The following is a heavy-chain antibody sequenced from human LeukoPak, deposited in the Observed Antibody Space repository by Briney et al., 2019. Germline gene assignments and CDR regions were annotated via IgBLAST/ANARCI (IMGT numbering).Heavy chain of an antibody. J-gene: IGHJ5*02. CDR2: INWNGGST. Sequence: GGSLRLSCAASGFTFDDYGMSWVRQAPGKGLEWVSGINWNGGSTGYADSVQGRFTISRDNAKNSLYLQMNSLRAEDTALYYCARAQYCSGGSCYSTEWFDPWGQGTLVTVSS. CDR3: ARAQYCSGGSCYSTEWFDP. V-gene: IGHV3-20*04. CDR1: GFTFDDYG. D-gene: IGHD2-15*01.